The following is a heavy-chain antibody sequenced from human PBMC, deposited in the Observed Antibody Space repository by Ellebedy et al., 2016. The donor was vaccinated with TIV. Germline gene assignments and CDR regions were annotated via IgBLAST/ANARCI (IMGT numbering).Heavy chain of an antibody. CDR1: RGSISNFY. CDR3: AREGAHKFDTSGYYFDY. J-gene: IGHJ4*02. CDR2: IYYSGAT. D-gene: IGHD3-22*01. V-gene: IGHV4-59*01. Sequence: PGGSLRLSCTVSRGSISNFYWTWIRQPPGKGLEWIGYIYYSGATNYNPSLKSRVTISLDTSKNQFSLKLYSVTAADTAIYYCAREGAHKFDTSGYYFDYWGQGAPVTVSS.